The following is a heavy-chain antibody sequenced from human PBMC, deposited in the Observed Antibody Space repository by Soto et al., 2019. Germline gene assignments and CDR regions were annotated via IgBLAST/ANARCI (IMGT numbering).Heavy chain of an antibody. V-gene: IGHV3-48*02. CDR3: AGDEKAQPRGYGMDV. CDR2: ISSSSSTI. CDR1: GFTFSSYS. J-gene: IGHJ6*02. Sequence: EVQLVESGGGLVQPGGSLRLSCAASGFTFSSYSMNWVRQAPGKGLEWVSYISSSSSTIYYADSVKGRFTISRDNANNSLYLQMNSLRDEDTAVYYCAGDEKAQPRGYGMDVWGQGTTVTVSS.